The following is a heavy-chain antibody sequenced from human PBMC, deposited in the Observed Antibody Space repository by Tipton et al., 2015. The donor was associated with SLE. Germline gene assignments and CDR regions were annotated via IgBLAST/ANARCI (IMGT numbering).Heavy chain of an antibody. CDR1: SGSIRSSRHF. CDR3: ARGYCSDGVCYGFGFFDY. J-gene: IGHJ4*02. V-gene: IGHV4-39*07. CDR2: LYYSGNT. D-gene: IGHD2-8*01. Sequence: TLSLTCTVSSGSIRSSRHFWGWIRQPPGKGLEWIGVLYYSGNTYYNPSLKSPVTLSIDTSKNQFSLKMRSVTAADTAVYFCARGYCSDGVCYGFGFFDYWGQGNLVTVSS.